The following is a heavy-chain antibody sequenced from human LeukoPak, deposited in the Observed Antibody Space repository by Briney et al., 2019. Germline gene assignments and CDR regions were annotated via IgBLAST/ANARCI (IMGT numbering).Heavy chain of an antibody. J-gene: IGHJ4*02. CDR2: IRSKANSYAT. D-gene: IGHD3-9*01. V-gene: IGHV3-73*01. Sequence: GGSLRLSCAASGFTFSGSAMHWVRPAGGKGLEGVGRIRSKANSYATAYAASVKGRFTITRDDSKNTAYLQMNSLKTEDTAVYYSTSEFDFDWLLSSPIDYWGQGTLVTVSS. CDR3: TSEFDFDWLLSSPIDY. CDR1: GFTFSGSA.